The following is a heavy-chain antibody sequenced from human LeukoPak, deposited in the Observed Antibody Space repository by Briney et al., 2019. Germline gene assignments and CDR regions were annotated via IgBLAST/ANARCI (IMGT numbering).Heavy chain of an antibody. CDR1: GYSFTSYW. D-gene: IGHD5-12*01. J-gene: IGHJ2*01. CDR2: IYPGDSDT. V-gene: IGHV5-51*01. Sequence: GGSLKISCKGSGYSFTSYWIGWVRQMPGKGLEWMGIIYPGDSDTRYSPSFQGQVTISADKSISTAYLQWSSLKASDTAMYYCARPGPGYPQRPGFGYFDLWGRGTLVTVSS. CDR3: ARPGPGYPQRPGFGYFDL.